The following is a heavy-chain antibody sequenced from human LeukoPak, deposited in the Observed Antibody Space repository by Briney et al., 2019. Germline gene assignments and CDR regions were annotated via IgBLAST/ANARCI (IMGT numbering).Heavy chain of an antibody. V-gene: IGHV3-11*04. CDR3: AIQITMVVVVPYFDY. CDR1: GLTFSDYY. D-gene: IGHD3-22*01. CDR2: ISGSGTTT. Sequence: PGGSLTLSCAASGLTFSDYYMTWIRQAPGKGLEWVSSISGSGTTTYSADSVRGRFTVSRDNAKNSVFLYMNSLRAEDTAVYYCAIQITMVVVVPYFDYWGQGTLVTVSS. J-gene: IGHJ4*02.